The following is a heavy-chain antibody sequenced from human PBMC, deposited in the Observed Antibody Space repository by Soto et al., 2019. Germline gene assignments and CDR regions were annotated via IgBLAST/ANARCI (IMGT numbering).Heavy chain of an antibody. CDR2: IYSGGST. CDR3: ARDLLGRRIVDV. V-gene: IGHV3-66*01. J-gene: IGHJ6*04. Sequence: GGSLRLSCEASGFTVSNNYMSWVRQAPGKGLEWVSVIYSGGSTYYADSVKGRFTISRDISKNMLYLQMNSLRAEDTAVYYCARDLLGRRIVDVWGKWTTVTVSS. D-gene: IGHD2-15*01. CDR1: GFTVSNNY.